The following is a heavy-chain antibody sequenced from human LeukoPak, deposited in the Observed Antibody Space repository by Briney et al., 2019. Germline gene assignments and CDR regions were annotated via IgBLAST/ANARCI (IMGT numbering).Heavy chain of an antibody. Sequence: PGRSLRLSCAASGFTFSSYGMHWVRQAPGKGLEWVAVIWYDGSNKYYADSVKGRFTISRDNSKNTLYLQMNSLRAEDTAVYYCARVRYYYDSSGALDYWGQGTLVTVSS. D-gene: IGHD3-22*01. V-gene: IGHV3-33*01. CDR2: IWYDGSNK. CDR1: GFTFSSYG. CDR3: ARVRYYYDSSGALDY. J-gene: IGHJ4*02.